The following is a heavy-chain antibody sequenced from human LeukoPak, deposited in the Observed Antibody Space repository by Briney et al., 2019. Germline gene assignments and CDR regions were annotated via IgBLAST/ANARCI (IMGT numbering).Heavy chain of an antibody. CDR3: ATWTTYYYDSTGYPSFDY. CDR1: GFTFSSYG. D-gene: IGHD3-22*01. CDR2: ISYDGNTK. V-gene: IGHV3-30*03. J-gene: IGHJ4*02. Sequence: PGGSLRLSCAASGFTFSSYGMHWVRQAPAKGLEWVTVISYDGNTKYYADSVKGRFTISRDNSKNTLYLQMNSLRAEDTAVYYCATWTTYYYDSTGYPSFDYWGQGTLVTVSS.